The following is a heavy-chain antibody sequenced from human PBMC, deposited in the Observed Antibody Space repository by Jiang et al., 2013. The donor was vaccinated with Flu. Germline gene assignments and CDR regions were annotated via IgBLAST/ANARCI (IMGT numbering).Heavy chain of an antibody. V-gene: IGHV5-10-1*01. CDR2: IDPSDSYI. CDR1: GNSLTSYW. CDR3: VSGGSGTNFYYGMDV. J-gene: IGHJ6*01. Sequence: GAEVKKPGESLRISCKGSGNSLTSYWINWVRQMPGKGLEWMGRIDPSDSYINYNPSFQGHVTISGDKSISTAYLQWSSLKASDTAMYYCVSGGSGTNFYYGMDVWGQRDHGHRLL. D-gene: IGHD3-10*01.